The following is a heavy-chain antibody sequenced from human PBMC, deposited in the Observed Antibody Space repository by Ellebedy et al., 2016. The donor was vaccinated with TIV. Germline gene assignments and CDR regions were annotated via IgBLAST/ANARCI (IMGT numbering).Heavy chain of an antibody. CDR3: ARDPGFGALLSSFDS. CDR1: GFTFSNYG. J-gene: IGHJ4*02. D-gene: IGHD3-10*01. CDR2: ISYDGTAK. Sequence: PGGSLRLSCAASGFTFSNYGIHWVRQAPGQGLEWVAVISYDGTAKYYADSMEGRFTISRDNSKNTLFLQVNSLRAEDTAVYYFARDPGFGALLSSFDSWGQGTLVTVSS. V-gene: IGHV3-30*03.